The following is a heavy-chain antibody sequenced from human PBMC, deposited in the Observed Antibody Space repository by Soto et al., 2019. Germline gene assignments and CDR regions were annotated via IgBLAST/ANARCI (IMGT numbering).Heavy chain of an antibody. CDR2: IYYSGNT. CDR1: GGSINSTRYY. D-gene: IGHD5-12*01. J-gene: IGHJ4*02. V-gene: IGHV4-39*01. CDR3: ARHGESTITTFDY. Sequence: QLRLQESGPGLVKPSETLSLTCTVSGGSINSTRYYWAWIRQPPGKGLQWVGSIYYSGNTYYDPSLKRRVTISVDTSKNQFSLKLTSVTAADTAVFYCARHGESTITTFDYWGQGTLVPVSS.